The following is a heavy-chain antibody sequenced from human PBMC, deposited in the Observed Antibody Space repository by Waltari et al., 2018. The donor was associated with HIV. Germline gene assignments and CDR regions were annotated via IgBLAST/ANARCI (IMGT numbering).Heavy chain of an antibody. D-gene: IGHD3-3*01. CDR2: ISSRHSTM. CDR3: ATDFWSGHPDY. V-gene: IGHV3-48*01. CDR1: EVTFSGYS. J-gene: IGHJ4*02. Sequence: ELELVESGGGLVQPGESLRLSCTASEVTFSGYSMNWVRQAPGKGLEWISYISSRHSTMFYSDSVKGRFTISRDNPKNSLYLEMTNLRVDDTAIYYCATDFWSGHPDYWGQGTLVTVSS.